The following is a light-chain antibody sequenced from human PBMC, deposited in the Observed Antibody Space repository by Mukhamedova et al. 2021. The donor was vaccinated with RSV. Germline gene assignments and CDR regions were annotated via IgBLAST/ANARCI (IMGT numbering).Light chain of an antibody. CDR3: QQANSFPYT. J-gene: IGKJ2*01. Sequence: GRAPKLLISAASSLQSGVPSRFSGSGSGTDFTLTIDSLLPEDVATYYCQQANSFPYTFGLGTKLEIK. CDR2: AAS. V-gene: IGKV1-12*01.